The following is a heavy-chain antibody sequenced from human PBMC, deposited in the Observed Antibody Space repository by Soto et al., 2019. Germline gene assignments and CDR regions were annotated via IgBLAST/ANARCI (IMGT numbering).Heavy chain of an antibody. CDR2: INAGNGNT. J-gene: IGHJ6*02. D-gene: IGHD3-3*01. V-gene: IGHV1-3*01. CDR1: GYTFTSYA. Sequence: ASVKVSCKASGYTFTSYAMHWVRQAPGQRLEWMGWINAGNGNTKYSQKFQGRVTITRDTSASTAYMELSGLRSEDTAVYYCARPLRFLEWSPPSPDYYYYGMDVWGQGTTVTVSS. CDR3: ARPLRFLEWSPPSPDYYYYGMDV.